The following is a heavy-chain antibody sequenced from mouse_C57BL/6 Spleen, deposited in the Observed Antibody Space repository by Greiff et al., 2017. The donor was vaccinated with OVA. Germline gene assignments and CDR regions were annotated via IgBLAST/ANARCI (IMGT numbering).Heavy chain of an antibody. Sequence: EVKLVESGGGLVKPGGSLKLSCAASGFTFSDYGMHWVRQAPEKGLEWVAYISSGSSTIYYADTVKGRFTISRDNAKNTLFLQMISLRSEDTAMYYCARENYYGSSYDWYFDVWGTGTTVTVSS. CDR3: ARENYYGSSYDWYFDV. J-gene: IGHJ1*03. CDR1: GFTFSDYG. CDR2: ISSGSSTI. V-gene: IGHV5-17*01. D-gene: IGHD1-1*01.